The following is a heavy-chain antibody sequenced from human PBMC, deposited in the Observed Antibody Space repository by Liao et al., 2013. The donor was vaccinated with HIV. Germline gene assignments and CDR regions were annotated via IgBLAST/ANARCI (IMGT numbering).Heavy chain of an antibody. CDR1: GGSISSGSYY. D-gene: IGHD3/OR15-3a*01. Sequence: QVQLQESGPGLVKPSQTLSLTCTVSGGSISSGSYYWNWIRQPAGKGLEWIGRIYTGESANYNPSLKSRVTMSVDTSKNQFSLRLTSVTAADTAVYYCAREAPGFWDYEETYLYIWGQGTMVTVSS. CDR3: AREAPGFWDYEETYLYI. J-gene: IGHJ3*02. V-gene: IGHV4-61*02. CDR2: IYTGESA.